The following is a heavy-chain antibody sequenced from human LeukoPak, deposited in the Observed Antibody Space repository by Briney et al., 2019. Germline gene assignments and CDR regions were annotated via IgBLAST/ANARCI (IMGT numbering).Heavy chain of an antibody. CDR1: GGSISSGSGNYY. Sequence: SETLSLTCTVSGGSISSGSGNYYWTWIRQPAGKGLEWIGHIFSSGRTNYKPSLKSRVTISVDTSKNQFSLKLSSVTAADTAVYYCARVAYYYYMDVWGKGTTVTVSS. D-gene: IGHD2-15*01. CDR2: IFSSGRT. V-gene: IGHV4-61*09. CDR3: ARVAYYYYMDV. J-gene: IGHJ6*03.